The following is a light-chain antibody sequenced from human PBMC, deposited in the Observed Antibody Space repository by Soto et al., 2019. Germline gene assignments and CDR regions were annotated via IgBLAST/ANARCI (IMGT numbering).Light chain of an antibody. CDR2: DDS. CDR3: QVCDSTGVHVV. Sequence: LTKAASGTSAALRTARIICKGNNIGSQSVHWYQQKPGQAPVLVVYDDSDRPSGIPERFSGSKSGNTATLTISRVEAGDEADYYCQVCDSTGVHVVCGGGTQLTVL. V-gene: IGLV3-21*02. CDR1: NIGSQS. J-gene: IGLJ2*01.